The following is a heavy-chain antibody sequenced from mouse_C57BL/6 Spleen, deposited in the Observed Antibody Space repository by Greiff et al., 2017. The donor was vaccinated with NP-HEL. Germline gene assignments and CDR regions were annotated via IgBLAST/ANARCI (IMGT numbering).Heavy chain of an antibody. D-gene: IGHD1-1*01. V-gene: IGHV5-9*01. CDR2: ISGGGGNT. CDR3: ARPDTPGSPYFDY. J-gene: IGHJ2*01. Sequence: EVMLVESGGGLVKPGGSLKLSCAASGFTFSSYTMSWVRQTPEKRLEWVATISGGGGNTYYPDSVKGRFTISRDNAKNTLYLQMSSLRSEDTALYYCARPDTPGSPYFDYWGQGTTLTVSS. CDR1: GFTFSSYT.